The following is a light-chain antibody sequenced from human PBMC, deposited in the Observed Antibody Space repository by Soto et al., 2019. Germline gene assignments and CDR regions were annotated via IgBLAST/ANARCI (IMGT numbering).Light chain of an antibody. J-gene: IGKJ1*01. CDR3: QQYGSSPPTT. CDR2: GAS. Sequence: EIVLTQSPGTLSLSPGERATLSCRASQSVSSSYLAWYQQKPGQAPRLLIYGASSRATGIPDRFSGSGSGTDFPLTISRVEPEDVAVYYCQQYGSSPPTTFGRATKVEIK. CDR1: QSVSSSY. V-gene: IGKV3-20*01.